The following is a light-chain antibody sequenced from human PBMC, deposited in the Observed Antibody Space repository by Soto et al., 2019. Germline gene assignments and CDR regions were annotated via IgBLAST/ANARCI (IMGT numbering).Light chain of an antibody. J-gene: IGLJ2*01. Sequence: QSALTQPASVSGSPGQSITISCTGTSSDVGGYNFVSWYQQHPGKAPKLMIYEVSRRPSGVSNRFSGSKSGNTASLTISGLQAEDEADYYCNSYTNSNTPSVVFGGGTKVTVL. CDR2: EVS. CDR1: SSDVGGYNF. CDR3: NSYTNSNTPSVV. V-gene: IGLV2-14*01.